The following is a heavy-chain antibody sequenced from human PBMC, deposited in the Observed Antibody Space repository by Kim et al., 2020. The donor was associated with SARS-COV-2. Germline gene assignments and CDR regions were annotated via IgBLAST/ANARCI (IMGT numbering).Heavy chain of an antibody. V-gene: IGHV3-23*01. CDR2: IGWSGSST. D-gene: IGHD3-22*01. J-gene: IGHJ3*02. CDR3: VKGAGARGGYDI. CDR1: GITFSRSG. Sequence: GGSLRLSCAASGITFSRSGMAWVRQAPGKGLEWVSSIGWSGSSTYYTDSVRGRFTISRDNSNNTLYLQMNSLTADDTAVYYCVKGAGARGGYDIWGQGT.